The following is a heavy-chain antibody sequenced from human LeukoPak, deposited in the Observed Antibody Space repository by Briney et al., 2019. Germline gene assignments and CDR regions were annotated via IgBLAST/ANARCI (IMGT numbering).Heavy chain of an antibody. J-gene: IGHJ4*02. CDR2: IYYSGST. V-gene: IGHV4-59*01. Sequence: SETLSLTCTVSGGSISSYYWSWIRQPPGKGLEWIGYIYYSGSTNYNPSLKSRVTISVDTSKNQFSLKLSSVTAVDTAVYYCARDLRSYGFDYWGQGTLVTVSS. CDR3: ARDLRSYGFDY. D-gene: IGHD5-18*01. CDR1: GGSISSYY.